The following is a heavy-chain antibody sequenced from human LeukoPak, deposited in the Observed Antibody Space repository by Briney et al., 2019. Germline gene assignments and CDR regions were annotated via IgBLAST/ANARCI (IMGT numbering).Heavy chain of an antibody. CDR2: IWYDGSNK. Sequence: GGSLRLSRAASGFTFSSYGMHWVRQAPGKGLEWVAVIWYDGSNKYYADSVKGRFTISRDNSKNTLYLQMNSLRAEDTAVYYCAKTRGLWDHDWVDYWGQGTLVTVSS. V-gene: IGHV3-33*06. D-gene: IGHD3-9*01. CDR1: GFTFSSYG. CDR3: AKTRGLWDHDWVDY. J-gene: IGHJ4*02.